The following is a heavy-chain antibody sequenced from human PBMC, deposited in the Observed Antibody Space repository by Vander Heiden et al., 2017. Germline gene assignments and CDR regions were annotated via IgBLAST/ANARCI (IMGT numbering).Heavy chain of an antibody. J-gene: IGHJ4*02. Sequence: EVQLLESGGGLVQPGGSLRLSCAASGFTFSSYAMSWVRQAPGKGLEWVSAISGSGGSTYYADSVKGRFTISRDNSKNTLYLQMNSLRAEDTAVYYCAKDSYDILTGYYKKNYYFDYWGQGTLVTLSS. CDR2: ISGSGGST. V-gene: IGHV3-23*01. CDR1: GFTFSSYA. CDR3: AKDSYDILTGYYKKNYYFDY. D-gene: IGHD3-9*01.